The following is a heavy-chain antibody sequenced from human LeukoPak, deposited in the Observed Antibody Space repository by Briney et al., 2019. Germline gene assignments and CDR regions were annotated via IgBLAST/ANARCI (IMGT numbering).Heavy chain of an antibody. CDR1: GFTFDDYA. Sequence: QPGGSLRLSCAASGFTFDDYAMHWVRQAPGKGLEWVSGISWNSGSIGYADSVKGRFTISRDNAKNSLYLQMNSLRAEDTAVYYCAREWSFDYWGQGTLVTVSS. D-gene: IGHD2-8*01. CDR2: ISWNSGSI. J-gene: IGHJ4*02. V-gene: IGHV3-9*01. CDR3: AREWSFDY.